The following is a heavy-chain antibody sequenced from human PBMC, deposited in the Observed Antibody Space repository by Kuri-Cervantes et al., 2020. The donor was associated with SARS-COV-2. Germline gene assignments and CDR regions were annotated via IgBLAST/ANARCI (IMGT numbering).Heavy chain of an antibody. J-gene: IGHJ4*02. D-gene: IGHD3-9*01. CDR1: GYTFTGYY. Sequence: ASVKVSCKASGYTFTGYYMHWVRQAPGQGLEWMGWIAPNSGGTKYAQKFQGRVTMTRDTSISSVYMELTRLRSDDTAVYFCGLLRFFDWLSPFDFWGQGTLVTVSS. CDR3: GLLRFFDWLSPFDF. V-gene: IGHV1-2*02. CDR2: IAPNSGGT.